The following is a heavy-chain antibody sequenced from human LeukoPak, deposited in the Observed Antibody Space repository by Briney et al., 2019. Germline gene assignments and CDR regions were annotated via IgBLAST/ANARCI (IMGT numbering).Heavy chain of an antibody. CDR2: MGEDATEI. D-gene: IGHD1-26*01. CDR3: ARGGATRGRFEN. J-gene: IGHJ4*02. CDR1: GFTLSSYA. V-gene: IGHV3-7*01. Sequence: PGGSLRLSCAASGFTLSSYAMSWVRQAPGKGLEWVASMGEDATEIHYADSVKGRFTISRDNPKNSLYLQMNSLRAEDTAVYYYARGGATRGRFENWGQGTLVTVSS.